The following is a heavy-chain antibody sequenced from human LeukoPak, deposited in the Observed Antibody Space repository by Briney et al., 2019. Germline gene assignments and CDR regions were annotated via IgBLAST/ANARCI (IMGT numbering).Heavy chain of an antibody. V-gene: IGHV1-3*03. Sequence: GSVKDTCKACGYTLTSYAMHWVGQAGGQRLEWMGWINAGNGNTKYSQEFQGRVTITRDTSANTAYMELSSLRSEDMAVYYCARKVCSGGSCYGYFDYWGQGTLVTVSS. CDR3: ARKVCSGGSCYGYFDY. D-gene: IGHD2-15*01. J-gene: IGHJ4*02. CDR2: INAGNGNT. CDR1: GYTLTSYA.